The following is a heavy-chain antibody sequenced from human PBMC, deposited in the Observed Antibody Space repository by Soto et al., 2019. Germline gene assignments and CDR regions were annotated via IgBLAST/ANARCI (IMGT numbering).Heavy chain of an antibody. D-gene: IGHD4-17*01. CDR2: IYYSGST. V-gene: IGHV4-59*08. J-gene: IGHJ4*02. CDR1: GGSIGTYF. CDR3: ARSYGDLPDY. Sequence: QVQLQESGPGLVKPSETLSLNCSVSGGSIGTYFWGWIRQPPGKGLEWIGHIYYSGSTSYNPSLRSRVTISLDTSKNQFSLRLRSVSAADTAVYYCARSYGDLPDYWGQGTLVPVSS.